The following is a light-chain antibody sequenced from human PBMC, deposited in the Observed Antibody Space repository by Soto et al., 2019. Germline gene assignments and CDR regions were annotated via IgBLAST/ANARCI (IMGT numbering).Light chain of an antibody. CDR3: CSYAGSSLWV. J-gene: IGLJ3*02. V-gene: IGLV2-11*01. Sequence: QSALTQPRSVSGSPGQSVTISCTGTSSDVGVYNYVSWYQQHPGKAPQLVIYDVIKRPSGVPYRLSGSKSGNTASLTISGLQAEDEADYYCCSYAGSSLWVFGGGTKVTVL. CDR1: SSDVGVYNY. CDR2: DVI.